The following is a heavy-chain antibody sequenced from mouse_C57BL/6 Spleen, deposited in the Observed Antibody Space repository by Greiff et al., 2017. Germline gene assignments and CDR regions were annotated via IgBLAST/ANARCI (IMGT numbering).Heavy chain of an antibody. J-gene: IGHJ3*01. Sequence: QVQLQQSGAELARPGASVKMSCKASGYTFTSYTMHWVKQRPGQGLEWIGYINPSSGYTKYNQKFKDKATLTADKSSSTAYMQLSSLTSEDSAVYYCAILDSSGDVDWCAYWGQGTLVTVSA. CDR3: AILDSSGDVDWCAY. CDR2: INPSSGYT. D-gene: IGHD3-2*02. V-gene: IGHV1-4*01. CDR1: GYTFTSYT.